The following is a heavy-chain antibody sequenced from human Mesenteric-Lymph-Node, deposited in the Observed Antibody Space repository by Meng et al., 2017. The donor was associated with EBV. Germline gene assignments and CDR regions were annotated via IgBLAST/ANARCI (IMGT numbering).Heavy chain of an antibody. V-gene: IGHV4-59*12. Sequence: QVQLQESGPGLVKPSETLSLTCIVSDDSITNYYWSWIRQPPGKGLEWIGEINHSGSTNYNPSLKSRVTISVDTSKNQFSLKLSSVTAADTAVYYCARGYGSGHLWGQGTLVTVSS. D-gene: IGHD3-10*01. CDR2: INHSGST. J-gene: IGHJ4*02. CDR3: ARGYGSGHL. CDR1: DDSITNYY.